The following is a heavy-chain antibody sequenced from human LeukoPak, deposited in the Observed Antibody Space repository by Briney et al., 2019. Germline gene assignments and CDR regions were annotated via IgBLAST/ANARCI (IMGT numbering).Heavy chain of an antibody. CDR1: GFTFSSYW. V-gene: IGHV3-7*01. Sequence: GGSLRLSCAASGFTFSSYWMSWVRQAPGKGLEWVANIKQDGSEKYYVDSVKGRFTISRDNAKNSLYLLMNSLRAEDTAVYYCAGTDYGDYRIDYWGQGTLVTVSS. CDR3: AGTDYGDYRIDY. CDR2: IKQDGSEK. J-gene: IGHJ4*02. D-gene: IGHD4-17*01.